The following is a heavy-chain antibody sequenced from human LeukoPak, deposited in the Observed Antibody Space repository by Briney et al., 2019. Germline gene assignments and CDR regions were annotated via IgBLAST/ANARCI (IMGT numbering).Heavy chain of an antibody. Sequence: GGSLSLSCAASGFTFSDYYMSWIRQAPGKGLEWVSYISSSGSTIYYADSVKGRFTISRDNAKNSLYLQMNSLRAEDTAVYYCARDYDYVWGSYRLDYWGQGTLVTVSS. CDR2: ISSSGSTI. D-gene: IGHD3-16*02. V-gene: IGHV3-11*04. J-gene: IGHJ4*02. CDR3: ARDYDYVWGSYRLDY. CDR1: GFTFSDYY.